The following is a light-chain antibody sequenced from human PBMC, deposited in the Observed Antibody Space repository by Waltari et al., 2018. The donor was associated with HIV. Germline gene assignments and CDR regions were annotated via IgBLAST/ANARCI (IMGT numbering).Light chain of an antibody. CDR3: QSYDASLSGVI. CDR2: GNS. J-gene: IGLJ2*01. V-gene: IGLV1-40*01. CDR1: SSNIGAGFD. Sequence: QSVLTQPPSVSGAPGQRVTISCTGSSSNIGAGFDVHWYQQLPGTAPKLLTFGNSNRPSGVPDRSSGSKSCTSASLAITGLQAEDEADYYCQSYDASLSGVIFGGGTELTVL.